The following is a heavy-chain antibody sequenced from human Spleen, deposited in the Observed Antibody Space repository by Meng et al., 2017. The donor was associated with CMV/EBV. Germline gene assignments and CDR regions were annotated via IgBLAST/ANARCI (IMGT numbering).Heavy chain of an antibody. CDR1: GFTFNNYA. CDR2: ISSVEANK. J-gene: IGHJ5*02. CDR3: ARDRENYSNSPNWFDP. V-gene: IGHV3-30*14. Sequence: GFTFNNYAIYWVRQAPGKGLEWVAFISSVEANKYSADSVRGRFTISRDSSKKMVYLQLNSLRAEDTAVYFCARDRENYSNSPNWFDPWGQGTLVTVSS. D-gene: IGHD4-11*01.